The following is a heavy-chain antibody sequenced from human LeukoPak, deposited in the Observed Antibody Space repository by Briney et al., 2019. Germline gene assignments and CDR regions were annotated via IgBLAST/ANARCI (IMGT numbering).Heavy chain of an antibody. D-gene: IGHD3-22*01. Sequence: ASVKVYCKASGYTFTSYDINWVRQATGQGLEWMGWMNPNSGNTGYAQKFQGRVTMTRNTSISTAYMELSSLRSEDTAVYYCARTYYDSSGYSGFDYWGQGTLVTVSS. J-gene: IGHJ4*02. CDR1: GYTFTSYD. CDR3: ARTYYDSSGYSGFDY. CDR2: MNPNSGNT. V-gene: IGHV1-8*01.